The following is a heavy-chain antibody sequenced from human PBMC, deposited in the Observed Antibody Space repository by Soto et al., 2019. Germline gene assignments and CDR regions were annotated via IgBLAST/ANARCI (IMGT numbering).Heavy chain of an antibody. Sequence: EVQLVESGGGLVQPGGSLRLSCAASGFRFSNYAMDWVRQAPGKGLEWVSYISGSSSNIRYTDSVKGRFTSSRDNAKSSVYLQMNSLRADDTAVYYCARDPSRGSDWARYFDLWGRGTLVTVSS. CDR2: ISGSSSNI. D-gene: IGHD1-26*01. CDR1: GFRFSNYA. CDR3: ARDPSRGSDWARYFDL. V-gene: IGHV3-48*01. J-gene: IGHJ2*01.